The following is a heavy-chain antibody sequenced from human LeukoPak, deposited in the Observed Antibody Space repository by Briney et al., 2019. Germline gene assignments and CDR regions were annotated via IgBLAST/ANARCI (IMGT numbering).Heavy chain of an antibody. Sequence: SETLSLTCSVSGGSISSGSHYWSWIRQPAGKGLEWVGLISASGTTRYNPSLESRVTITLDTSKKQFSLKLNSVTAADTAVYYCARGDHTGVRPRYFYYGMDVWGQGTSVTVSS. J-gene: IGHJ6*02. CDR2: ISASGTT. D-gene: IGHD3-10*01. CDR1: GGSISSGSHY. CDR3: ARGDHTGVRPRYFYYGMDV. V-gene: IGHV4-61*02.